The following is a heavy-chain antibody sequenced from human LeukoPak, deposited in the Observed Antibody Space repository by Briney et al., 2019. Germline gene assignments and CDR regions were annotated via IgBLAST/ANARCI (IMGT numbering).Heavy chain of an antibody. Sequence: PSETLSLTCTVSGYSISSGYYWGWIRQPPGKGLEWIGSIYHSGSTYYNPSLKSRVTISVDTSKNQFSLKLSSVTAADTAVYYCARDRGEDTAMVPGYWGQGTLVTVSS. D-gene: IGHD5-18*01. J-gene: IGHJ4*02. V-gene: IGHV4-38-2*02. CDR3: ARDRGEDTAMVPGY. CDR2: IYHSGST. CDR1: GYSISSGYY.